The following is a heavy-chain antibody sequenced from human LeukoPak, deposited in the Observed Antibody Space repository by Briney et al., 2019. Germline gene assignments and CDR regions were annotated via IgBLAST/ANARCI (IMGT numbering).Heavy chain of an antibody. Sequence: ASVKVSCKASGGAFTTSGFSWVRQAPGQGLEWMGWISAYNGNTNYAQKLQGRVTMTTDTSTSTAYMELRSLRSDDTAVYYCARPIPNWNDLYYFDYWGQGTLVTVSS. V-gene: IGHV1-18*01. CDR1: GGAFTTSG. CDR3: ARPIPNWNDLYYFDY. CDR2: ISAYNGNT. D-gene: IGHD1-1*01. J-gene: IGHJ4*02.